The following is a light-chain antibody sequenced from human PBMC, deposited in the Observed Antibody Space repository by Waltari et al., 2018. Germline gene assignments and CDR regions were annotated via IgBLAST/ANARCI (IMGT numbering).Light chain of an antibody. Sequence: AIQLTQSPSSLSASVGDRVTITCRASQGINSALAWYQQKPGKAPKLLIYDASSLESGVPLRCSGSGYGTDFTLTISSLQPEDFATYYCQQFKSFLITFGQGTRLEIK. CDR3: QQFKSFLIT. CDR1: QGINSA. J-gene: IGKJ5*01. V-gene: IGKV1-13*02. CDR2: DAS.